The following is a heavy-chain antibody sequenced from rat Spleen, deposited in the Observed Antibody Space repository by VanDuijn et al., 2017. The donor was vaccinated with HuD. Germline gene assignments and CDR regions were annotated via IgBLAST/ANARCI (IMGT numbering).Heavy chain of an antibody. V-gene: IGHV5-19*01. Sequence: EVQLVESGGGLVQPGRSLKLSCAVSGFTFSNYGLHWIRQAPTKSLEWVASISPSGGITDYRDSVKGRFAISRDTAKSTLYLQMDSLRSEDTATYYCTAHGNRVSRFAYWGQGTLVTVSS. CDR3: TAHGNRVSRFAY. CDR2: ISPSGGIT. J-gene: IGHJ3*01. D-gene: IGHD1-4*01. CDR1: GFTFSNYG.